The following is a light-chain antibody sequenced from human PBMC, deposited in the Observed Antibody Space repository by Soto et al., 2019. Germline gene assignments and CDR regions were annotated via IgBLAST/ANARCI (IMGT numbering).Light chain of an antibody. Sequence: QSALTQPPSASGTPGQRVTISCSGSSSNIGSNYVYWYQQLPGTAPKLLIYSNNQRPSGVPDRFSGSKSGTSASLAISGLRSEDEADYYCSSYTSSSTLVFGGGTKLTVL. J-gene: IGLJ2*01. CDR2: SNN. CDR3: SSYTSSSTLV. CDR1: SSNIGSNY. V-gene: IGLV1-47*02.